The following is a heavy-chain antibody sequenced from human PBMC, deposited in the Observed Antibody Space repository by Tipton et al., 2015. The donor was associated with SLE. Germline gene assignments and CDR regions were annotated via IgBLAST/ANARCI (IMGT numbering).Heavy chain of an antibody. CDR2: ISGSGGST. D-gene: IGHD1-14*01. V-gene: IGHV3-23*01. CDR3: ARNLQPFDY. J-gene: IGHJ4*02. Sequence: SGFTFSSYSMSWVRQAPGKGLEWVSAISGSGGSTYYADSVKGRFTISRDNSKNTLYLQMNSLRAEDTAVYYCARNLQPFDYWGQGTLVTVSS. CDR1: GFTFSSYS.